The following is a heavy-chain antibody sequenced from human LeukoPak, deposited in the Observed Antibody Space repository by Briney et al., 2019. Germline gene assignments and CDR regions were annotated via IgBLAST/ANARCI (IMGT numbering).Heavy chain of an antibody. CDR2: INHSGRT. J-gene: IGHJ4*02. Sequence: SETLSLTCAVYGGSFSGYYWSWIRQPPGKGLEWIGEINHSGRTNYNPSLKSRVTISVDTSKNQFSLKLSSVTAADTAVYYCAREKYSSGWEKAFDYWGQGTLVSVSS. CDR1: GGSFSGYY. V-gene: IGHV4-34*01. CDR3: AREKYSSGWEKAFDY. D-gene: IGHD6-19*01.